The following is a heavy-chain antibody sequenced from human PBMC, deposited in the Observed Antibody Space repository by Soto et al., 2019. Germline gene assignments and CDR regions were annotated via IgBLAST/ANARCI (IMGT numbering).Heavy chain of an antibody. CDR3: ARTPGGDWDFDY. CDR2: IKQDGSEI. CDR1: EFTFSNFW. J-gene: IGHJ4*02. D-gene: IGHD2-21*02. V-gene: IGHV3-7*03. Sequence: EVQLVESGGGLVQPGGSLRLSCAASEFTFSNFWMNWVRQAPGKGLEWVAHIKQDGSEIYYVDSVKGRFTISRDNAKNSLYLQMNSLRVEDTAVYYCARTPGGDWDFDYWGQGTLVTVSS.